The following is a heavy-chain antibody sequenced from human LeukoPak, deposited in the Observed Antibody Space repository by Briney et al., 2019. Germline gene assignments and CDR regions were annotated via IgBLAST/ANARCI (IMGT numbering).Heavy chain of an antibody. J-gene: IGHJ6*03. CDR1: GYTFTGYY. D-gene: IGHD3-22*01. Sequence: GASVKVSCKASGYTFTGYYMHWVRQAPGQGLEWMGRINPNSGGTNYAQKFQGRVTMTRDTSISTAYMELSRLRSDDTAVYYCARVFYYDSSGYGGYYYYMDVWGKGTTVTVSS. V-gene: IGHV1-2*06. CDR3: ARVFYYDSSGYGGYYYYMDV. CDR2: INPNSGGT.